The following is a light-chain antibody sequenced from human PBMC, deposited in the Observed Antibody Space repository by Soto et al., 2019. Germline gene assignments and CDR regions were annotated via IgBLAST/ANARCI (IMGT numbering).Light chain of an antibody. Sequence: DIVMTQTPLSSPFTLGQPASISCRSSQSLVHIDGNTYLSWLQQRPGQPPRLLSYKISNRFSWVPDRFSGSGAGTDFTLKISRVDAEYVGVYYCMQATQFMTFGQGTKVEIK. CDR3: MQATQFMT. CDR1: QSLVHIDGNTY. J-gene: IGKJ1*01. CDR2: KIS. V-gene: IGKV2-24*01.